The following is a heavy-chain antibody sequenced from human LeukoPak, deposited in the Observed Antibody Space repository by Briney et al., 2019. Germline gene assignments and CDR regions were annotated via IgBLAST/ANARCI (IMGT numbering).Heavy chain of an antibody. CDR1: GGSISNYY. CDR2: INHSGST. D-gene: IGHD2-15*01. V-gene: IGHV4-34*01. Sequence: SETLSLTCTVSGGSISNYYWSWIRQPPGKGLEWIGEINHSGSTNYNPSLKSRVTISVDTSKNQFSLKLSSVTAADTAVYYCARACSGGSCYEGFDYWGQGTLVTVSS. J-gene: IGHJ4*02. CDR3: ARACSGGSCYEGFDY.